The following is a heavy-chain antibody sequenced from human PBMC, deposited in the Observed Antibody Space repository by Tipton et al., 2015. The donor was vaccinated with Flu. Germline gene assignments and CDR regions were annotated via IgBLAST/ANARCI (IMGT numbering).Heavy chain of an antibody. D-gene: IGHD3-10*01. CDR3: ASEAYGSGSYVFWFDP. J-gene: IGHJ5*02. CDR1: GGSISSSSYY. CDR2: IYYSGST. Sequence: TLSLTCTVSGGSISSSSYYWGWIRQPPGKGLEWIGSIYYSGSTYYNPSLKSRVTISVDTSKNQFSLKLSSVTAADTAVYYCASEAYGSGSYVFWFDPWGPGTLVTVSS. V-gene: IGHV4-39*07.